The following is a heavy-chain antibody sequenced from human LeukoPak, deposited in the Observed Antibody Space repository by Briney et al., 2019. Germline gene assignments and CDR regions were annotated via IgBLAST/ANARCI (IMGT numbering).Heavy chain of an antibody. CDR1: GGTFSSYA. Sequence: RSSVKVSYKASGGTFSSYAISWVRQAPGQGLEWMEGIIPIFGTANYAQKFQGRVTITTDESTSTAYMELSSLRSEDTAVYYCVRGMEWLLYSYMDVWGKGTTVTVSS. V-gene: IGHV1-69*05. J-gene: IGHJ6*03. D-gene: IGHD3-3*01. CDR2: IIPIFGTA. CDR3: VRGMEWLLYSYMDV.